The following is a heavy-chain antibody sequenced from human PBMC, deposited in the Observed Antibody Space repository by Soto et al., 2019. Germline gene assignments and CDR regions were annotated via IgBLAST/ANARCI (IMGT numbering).Heavy chain of an antibody. Sequence: QVQLVESGGGVVQPGRSLRLSCAASGFTFSNSGMHWVRQAPGKGLEWVAVISDDGSNKYYADSVQGRFTISRDNSKNTLFLQMNSLRADDTAVYYCAKDASYSSGLFDYWGQGTLVTVSS. V-gene: IGHV3-30*18. CDR1: GFTFSNSG. CDR2: ISDDGSNK. J-gene: IGHJ4*02. D-gene: IGHD6-25*01. CDR3: AKDASYSSGLFDY.